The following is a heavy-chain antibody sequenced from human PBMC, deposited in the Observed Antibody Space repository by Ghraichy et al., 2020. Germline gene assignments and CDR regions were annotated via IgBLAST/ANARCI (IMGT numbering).Heavy chain of an antibody. CDR2: VSTSATT. J-gene: IGHJ4*02. CDR1: GGSISGYY. Sequence: SETLSLTCTVSGGSISGYYWSWIRQFPGKGLEWIAYVSTSATTKYNPSLKSRVTISIITSKNQFSLNLTSVTAADTAVYYCARQGGFASPFDYLGQGTLVTVSS. V-gene: IGHV4-4*09. CDR3: ARQGGFASPFDY. D-gene: IGHD3-16*01.